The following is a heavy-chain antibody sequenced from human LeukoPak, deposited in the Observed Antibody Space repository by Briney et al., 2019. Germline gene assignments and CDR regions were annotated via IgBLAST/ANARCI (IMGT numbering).Heavy chain of an antibody. D-gene: IGHD3-10*01. V-gene: IGHV4-59*08. J-gene: IGHJ4*02. Sequence: SETLSLTCTVSGDSISGYYWSWIRQPPGRELEYIGFIRYSGSTKYNPSLQSRVTMSVDTSKNHFSLKLTSVTAADTAVYYCARHKNSGTYPLDFWGQGTLVTVSS. CDR1: GDSISGYY. CDR3: ARHKNSGTYPLDF. CDR2: IRYSGST.